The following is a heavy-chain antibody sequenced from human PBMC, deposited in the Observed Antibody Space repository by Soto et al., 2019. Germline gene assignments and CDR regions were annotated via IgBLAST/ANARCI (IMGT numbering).Heavy chain of an antibody. CDR1: GFAFRHNY. CDR3: AKEKDYDFTWGSDRYTSHY. V-gene: IGHV3-11*01. Sequence: QVHLVESGGGLVKPGGSLRLSCTVSGFAFRHNYLTWIRQAPGKGLEWLSYISTSGSPAYYADSVKGRFTISTDNAKKSLYLQMDSLRAEDTGVYYCAKEKDYDFTWGSDRYTSHYWGRGTLVTVSS. D-gene: IGHD3-16*02. CDR2: ISTSGSPA. J-gene: IGHJ4*02.